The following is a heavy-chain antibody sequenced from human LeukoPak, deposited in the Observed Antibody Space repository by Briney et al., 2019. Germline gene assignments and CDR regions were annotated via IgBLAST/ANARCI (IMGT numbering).Heavy chain of an antibody. CDR2: ISGSGGST. V-gene: IGHV3-23*01. Sequence: GGSLRLSCAASGFSFSSYAMSWVRQAPGKGLEWVSSISGSGGSTCYADSVKARFTISRDSSRNTLYLQMDSLRAEDTAVYFCAKDLSGSGAYYNSAFDTWGRGTTVTVSS. D-gene: IGHD3-10*01. CDR1: GFSFSSYA. CDR3: AKDLSGSGAYYNSAFDT. J-gene: IGHJ3*02.